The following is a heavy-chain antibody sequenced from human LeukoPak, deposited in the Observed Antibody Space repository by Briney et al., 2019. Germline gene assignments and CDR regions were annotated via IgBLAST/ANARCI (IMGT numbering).Heavy chain of an antibody. CDR1: GGSINSISYY. D-gene: IGHD2-21*01. J-gene: IGHJ3*02. CDR2: LYYSGSM. Sequence: PSETLSLTCSVSGGSINSISYYWGWIRQPPGKGLEWIGSLYYSGSMYYNPSLKSRVTISVDTSRNLFSLKLNSVTAADTAVYYCVCDFQIWGQGTMVTVSS. CDR3: VCDFQI. V-gene: IGHV4-39*02.